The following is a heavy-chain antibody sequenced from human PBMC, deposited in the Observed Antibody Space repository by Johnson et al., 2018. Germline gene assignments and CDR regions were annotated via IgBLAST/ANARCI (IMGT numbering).Heavy chain of an antibody. J-gene: IGHJ6*02. CDR2: VNHSGST. V-gene: IGHV4-34*01. Sequence: QVQLQQWGAGLLKPSETLSLTCGVNGGSFSGFYWSWIRQSPRKGLEWIGEVNHSGSTNYNPSLKNRITMSVDTSKNEFSLKLSSGTAADTAVYYCASDILAGYSDSIGYYYYVMAVWGQGTTVTVTS. CDR3: ASDILAGYSDSIGYYYYVMAV. D-gene: IGHD5-12*01. CDR1: GGSFSGFY.